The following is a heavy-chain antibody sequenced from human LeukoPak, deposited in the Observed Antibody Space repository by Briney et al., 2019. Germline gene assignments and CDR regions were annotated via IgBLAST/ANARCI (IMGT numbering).Heavy chain of an antibody. CDR1: GYTFTGYY. Sequence: GASVKVSCKASGYTFTGYYMHWVRQAPGQGLEWMGWINPNSGGTNYAQKFQGRVTMTRDTSISTAYMELSRLRSDDTAVYYCAREAYGGNPPDDAFDIWGQGTMVTVSS. J-gene: IGHJ3*02. D-gene: IGHD4-23*01. V-gene: IGHV1-2*02. CDR2: INPNSGGT. CDR3: AREAYGGNPPDDAFDI.